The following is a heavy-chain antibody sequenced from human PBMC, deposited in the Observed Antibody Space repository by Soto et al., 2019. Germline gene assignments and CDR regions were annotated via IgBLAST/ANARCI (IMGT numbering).Heavy chain of an antibody. V-gene: IGHV2-26*01. CDR1: VLSLSNARMG. Sequence: QVTLKESGPVLVKPTETLTLTCTVSVLSLSNARMGVSGIRQPPGKALEWRVHIFSNDDKSYSTSLKTRLTSSKHTSKSEVVFNMTNMDCVDTATYYWARRVRGFGIPNAWFDPWGQGSLVTVS. D-gene: IGHD3-10*01. CDR3: ARRVRGFGIPNAWFDP. CDR2: IFSNDDK. J-gene: IGHJ5*02.